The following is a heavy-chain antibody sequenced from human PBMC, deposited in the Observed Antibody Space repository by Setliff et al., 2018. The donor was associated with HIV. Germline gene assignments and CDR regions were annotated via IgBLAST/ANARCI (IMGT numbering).Heavy chain of an antibody. CDR1: GGSTNNYY. CDR2: VSNGGDT. CDR3: ARDESDSLYYMDYYYMDV. J-gene: IGHJ6*03. D-gene: IGHD3-10*01. Sequence: KSSETLSLTCAVSGGSTNNYYLTWIRQPPGKGLEWIGSVSNGGDTNYNPSLKSRVSLSLDTSKTQFSLKLTSVTAADTAVYYCARDESDSLYYMDYYYMDVWGKGTTVTVSS. V-gene: IGHV4-59*01.